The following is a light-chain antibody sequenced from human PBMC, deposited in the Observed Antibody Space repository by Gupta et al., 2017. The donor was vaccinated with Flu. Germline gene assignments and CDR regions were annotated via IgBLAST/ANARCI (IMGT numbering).Light chain of an antibody. J-gene: IGKJ3*01. V-gene: IGKV4-1*01. CDR1: QTLLYASNNKNY. CDR2: WVS. Sequence: DIVMTQSPGSLVASLGETVTINCRSSQTLLYASNNKNYLAWYQRKPGQSPQLLIYWVSIRESGVPARFSGSGSGTHFSLTITSLQAEDAAIYYCHQYDGSPFTFGHGTRLDIK. CDR3: HQYDGSPFT.